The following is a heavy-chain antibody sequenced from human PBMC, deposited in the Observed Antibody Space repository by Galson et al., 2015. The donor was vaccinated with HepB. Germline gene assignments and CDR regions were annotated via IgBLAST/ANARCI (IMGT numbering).Heavy chain of an antibody. CDR1: ECTFKNYA. V-gene: IGHV3-23*01. Sequence: SLRPSCAASECTFKNYARRGVRQGPRTRLDRVSTIPARRAGTCSAIPVEGRFSVHRDNSRNTVFSEMSSLRDEDTAVYYCAKRPAHGNTWYYFEYWGQGTLVTVSS. J-gene: IGHJ4*02. CDR2: IPARRAGT. D-gene: IGHD6-13*01. CDR3: AKRPAHGNTWYYFEY.